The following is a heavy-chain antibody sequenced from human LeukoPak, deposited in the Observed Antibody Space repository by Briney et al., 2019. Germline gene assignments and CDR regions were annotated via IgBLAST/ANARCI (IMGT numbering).Heavy chain of an antibody. CDR1: GGSISSSSYY. J-gene: IGHJ6*03. D-gene: IGHD5-18*01. CDR2: IYYSGST. CDR3: ARDSYGYPNYYYYYMDV. Sequence: SETLSLTCTVSGGSISSSSYYWGWIHQPPGKGLEWIGSIYYSGSTYYNPSLKSRVTISVDTSKNQFSLKLSSVTAADTAVYYRARDSYGYPNYYYYYMDVWGKGTTVTISS. V-gene: IGHV4-39*02.